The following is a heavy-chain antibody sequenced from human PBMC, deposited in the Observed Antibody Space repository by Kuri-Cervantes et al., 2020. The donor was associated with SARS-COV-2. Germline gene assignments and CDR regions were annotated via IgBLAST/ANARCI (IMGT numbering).Heavy chain of an antibody. D-gene: IGHD3-22*01. Sequence: GGSLRLSCAASGFTFSSYGMHWVRQAPGKGLEWVAVIWYDGSNKYYADSVKGRFTISRDNSKNTLYLQMNSLRAEDTAVYYCAKDLAGYYPTNFDYWGQGTLVTVSS. CDR1: GFTFSSYG. V-gene: IGHV3-33*06. CDR2: IWYDGSNK. J-gene: IGHJ4*02. CDR3: AKDLAGYYPTNFDY.